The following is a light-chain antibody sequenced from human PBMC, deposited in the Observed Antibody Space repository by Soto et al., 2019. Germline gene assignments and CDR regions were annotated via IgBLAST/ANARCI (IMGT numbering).Light chain of an antibody. CDR3: CSYAGTSTNVV. CDR1: SSDVGYYNL. Sequence: QSALTQPASVSGSPGQSITISCTGTSSDVGYYNLVSWYQQHPGKAPKLMIYEVSKRPSGVSTRFSGSKSGNTASLTISGLQAEDEADYYCCSYAGTSTNVVFGGGTKVTVL. CDR2: EVS. J-gene: IGLJ2*01. V-gene: IGLV2-23*02.